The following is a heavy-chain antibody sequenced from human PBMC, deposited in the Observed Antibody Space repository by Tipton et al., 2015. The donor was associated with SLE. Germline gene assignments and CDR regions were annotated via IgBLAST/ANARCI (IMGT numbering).Heavy chain of an antibody. V-gene: IGHV4-39*07. Sequence: LRLSCTVSGGSISSSSYYWGWIRQPPGKGLEWIGSIYYSGSTNYNPSLKSRVTISVDTSKNQFSLKLSSVTAADTAVYYCARDGGVGATRGAFDIWGQGTMVTVSS. CDR3: ARDGGVGATRGAFDI. CDR1: GGSISSSSYY. J-gene: IGHJ3*02. CDR2: IYYSGST. D-gene: IGHD1-26*01.